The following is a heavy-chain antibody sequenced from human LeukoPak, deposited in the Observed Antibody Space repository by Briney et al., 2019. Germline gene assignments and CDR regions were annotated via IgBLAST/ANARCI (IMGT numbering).Heavy chain of an antibody. V-gene: IGHV1-24*01. Sequence: ASVKVSCKASGGTFSSYAISWVRQAPGKGLEWMGGFDPEDGETIYAQKFQGRVTMTEDTSTDTAYMELSSLRSEDTAVYYCASLVGATNREFDYWGQGTLVTVSS. D-gene: IGHD1-26*01. CDR1: GGTFSSYA. J-gene: IGHJ4*02. CDR3: ASLVGATNREFDY. CDR2: FDPEDGET.